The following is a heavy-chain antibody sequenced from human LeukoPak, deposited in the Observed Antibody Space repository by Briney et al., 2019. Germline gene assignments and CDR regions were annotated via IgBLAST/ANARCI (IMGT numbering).Heavy chain of an antibody. D-gene: IGHD6-19*01. J-gene: IGHJ3*02. CDR1: GASISSDNYY. V-gene: IGHV4-61*02. Sequence: PSETLSLTCTVSGASISSDNYYWSWIRQPAGKGLEWIGRIYSSGNSKYNPALMSRVTISLDTSKNQLSLNLSSVTAADTAVYYCARDMTGSGWNDAFDIWGQGTMVTVSS. CDR3: ARDMTGSGWNDAFDI. CDR2: IYSSGNS.